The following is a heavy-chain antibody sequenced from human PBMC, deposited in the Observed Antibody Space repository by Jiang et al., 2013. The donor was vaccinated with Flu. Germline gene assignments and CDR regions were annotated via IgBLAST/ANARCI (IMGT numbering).Heavy chain of an antibody. J-gene: IGHJ5*02. CDR2: ISGYNGNT. CDR3: SRDRIVVGGAAVRFDP. CDR1: GYTFTNYG. Sequence: GAEVKKPGASVKVSCKASGYTFTNYGLNWVRQAPGQGLEWMGWISGYNGNTVYAQKFQGRVTMATDTSTSTAYMELRSLRSDDTAVYYCSRDRIVVGGAAVRFDPWGQGTLVSVSS. D-gene: IGHD2-2*01. V-gene: IGHV1-18*01.